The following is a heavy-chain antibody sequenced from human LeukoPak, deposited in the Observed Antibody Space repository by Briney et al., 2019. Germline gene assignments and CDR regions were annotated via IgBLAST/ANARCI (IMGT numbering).Heavy chain of an antibody. CDR2: INHSGST. J-gene: IGHJ6*03. Sequence: PSETLSLTCAVYGGSFSGHYWSWIRQPPGKGLEWIGEINHSGSTNYNPSLKSRVTISVDTSKNQFSLKLSSVTAADTAVYYCARHPPMVYFHMNVWGKGTTVTISS. D-gene: IGHD2-8*01. CDR1: GGSFSGHY. V-gene: IGHV4-34*01. CDR3: ARHPPMVYFHMNV.